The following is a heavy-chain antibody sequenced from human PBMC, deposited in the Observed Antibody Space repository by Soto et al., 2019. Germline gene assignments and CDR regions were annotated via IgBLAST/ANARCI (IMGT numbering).Heavy chain of an antibody. CDR3: ARTLPFLEWLPQRHIYGMDV. J-gene: IGHJ6*02. D-gene: IGHD3-3*02. V-gene: IGHV4-34*01. CDR2: INHSGST. Sequence: QVQLQQWGAGLLKPSETLSLTCAVYGGSFSGYYWSWIRQPPGKGLEWIGEINHSGSTNYNTSLKSRVTISVDTSKNQFSLKLSSVTAADTAVYYCARTLPFLEWLPQRHIYGMDVWGQGTTVTVSS. CDR1: GGSFSGYY.